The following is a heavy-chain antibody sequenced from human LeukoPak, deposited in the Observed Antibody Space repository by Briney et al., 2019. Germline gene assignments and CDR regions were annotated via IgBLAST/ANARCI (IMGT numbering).Heavy chain of an antibody. CDR2: IYYSGST. D-gene: IGHD4-17*01. CDR3: AREGLGYGDYGFDP. V-gene: IGHV4-59*01. J-gene: IGHJ5*02. Sequence: SETLSLTCTVSGASITTYYWSWIRQPPGKGLEWIGYIYYSGSTNYNPSLKSRVTISVDTSKNQFSLKLSSVTAADTAVYYCAREGLGYGDYGFDPWGQGTLVTVSS. CDR1: GASITTYY.